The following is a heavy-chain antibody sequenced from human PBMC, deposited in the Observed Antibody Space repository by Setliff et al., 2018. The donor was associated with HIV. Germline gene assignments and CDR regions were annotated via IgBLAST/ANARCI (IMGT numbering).Heavy chain of an antibody. CDR2: IYYSGST. Sequence: PSETLSLTCTVSGGSISSSSYDWGWIRQPPGKGLEWIGSIYYSGSTYYNPPLKIRVTISVDTSKKQFSLKLSSVTAADTAVYYCARQSVRGGYYYGSGSYYREYFQQWGQGTLVTVSS. CDR1: GGSISSSSYD. V-gene: IGHV4-39*01. D-gene: IGHD3-10*01. CDR3: ARQSVRGGYYYGSGSYYREYFQQ. J-gene: IGHJ1*01.